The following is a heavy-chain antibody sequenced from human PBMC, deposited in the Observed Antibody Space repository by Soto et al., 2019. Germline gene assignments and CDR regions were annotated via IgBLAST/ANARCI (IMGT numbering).Heavy chain of an antibody. J-gene: IGHJ4*02. Sequence: LSLTCTVSGGSISSGGYYWSWIRQHPGKGLEWIGYIYYSGSTYYNPSLKSRVTISVDTSKNQFSLKLSSVTAADTAVYYCARDLTDGYSGYDLSPVGYWGQGTLVTVSS. D-gene: IGHD5-12*01. CDR2: IYYSGST. CDR3: ARDLTDGYSGYDLSPVGY. V-gene: IGHV4-31*03. CDR1: GGSISSGGYY.